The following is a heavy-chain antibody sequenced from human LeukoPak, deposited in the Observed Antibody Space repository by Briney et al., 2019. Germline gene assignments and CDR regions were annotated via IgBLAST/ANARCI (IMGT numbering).Heavy chain of an antibody. V-gene: IGHV4-34*01. CDR2: INHSGST. CDR3: ASIGFDY. D-gene: IGHD2-21*01. CDR1: GGSFSGYY. J-gene: IGHJ4*02. Sequence: PSETLSLTCAVYGGSFSGYYWSWIRQPPGKGLEWIGEINHSGSTNYNPSLKSRVTISVDTSKNQFSLKLSSVTAADTAVHYCASIGFDYWGQGTLVTVSP.